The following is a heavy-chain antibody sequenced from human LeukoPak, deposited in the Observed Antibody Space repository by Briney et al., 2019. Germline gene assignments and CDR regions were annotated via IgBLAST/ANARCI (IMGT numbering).Heavy chain of an antibody. CDR1: GGTFSSYA. Sequence: ASVKVSCKASGGTFSSYAISWVRQAPGQGLEWMGGIIPIFGTANYAQKFQGRVTITADESTSTAYMELSSLRSEDTAVYCCARALKGAALFDYWGQGTLVTVSS. V-gene: IGHV1-69*13. CDR2: IIPIFGTA. J-gene: IGHJ4*02. CDR3: ARALKGAALFDY. D-gene: IGHD6-6*01.